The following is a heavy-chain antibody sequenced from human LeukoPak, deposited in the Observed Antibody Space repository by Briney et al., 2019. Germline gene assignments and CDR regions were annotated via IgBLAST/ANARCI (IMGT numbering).Heavy chain of an antibody. D-gene: IGHD2-15*01. V-gene: IGHV4-34*01. CDR1: GGSFSGYY. CDR3: ARRTAGTGYCRGGSCYRPLDY. CDR2: INHSGST. Sequence: SETLSLTCAVYGGSFSGYYWSWIRQPPGKGLEWIGEINHSGSTNYNPSLKSRVTISVDTSKNQFSLKLSSVTAADTAVYYCARRTAGTGYCRGGSCYRPLDYWGQGTLVTVSS. J-gene: IGHJ4*02.